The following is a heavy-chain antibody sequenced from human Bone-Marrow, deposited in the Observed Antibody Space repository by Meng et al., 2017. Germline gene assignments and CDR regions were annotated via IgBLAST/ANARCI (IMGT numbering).Heavy chain of an antibody. J-gene: IGHJ5*02. CDR2: ISSSSSYI. V-gene: IGHV3-21*04. CDR3: AKDSSTSCRNWFDP. Sequence: GESLKISCAASGFTFSSYSMNWVRQAPGKGLEWVSSISSSSSYIYYADSVKGRFTISRDNSKNTLYLQMNSLRAEDTAVYYCAKDSSTSCRNWFDPWGQGTLVTVSS. CDR1: GFTFSSYS. D-gene: IGHD2-2*01.